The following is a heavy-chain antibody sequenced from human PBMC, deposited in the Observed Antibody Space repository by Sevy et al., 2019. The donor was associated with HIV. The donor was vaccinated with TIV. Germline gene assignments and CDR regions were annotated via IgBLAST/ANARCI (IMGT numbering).Heavy chain of an antibody. J-gene: IGHJ1*01. CDR3: ALERLSSDVAEYFQN. V-gene: IGHV3-30-3*01. CDR2: ISYDGSNK. Sequence: GGSLRLSCATSGFTFSSYSMHWARQAPGKGLEWVATISYDGSNKHYAYSVKGRFTISRDNFKNSLSLQMNSLRAEDTAMYYCALERLSSDVAEYFQNWGQGTLVTVSS. CDR1: GFTFSSYS. D-gene: IGHD1-1*01.